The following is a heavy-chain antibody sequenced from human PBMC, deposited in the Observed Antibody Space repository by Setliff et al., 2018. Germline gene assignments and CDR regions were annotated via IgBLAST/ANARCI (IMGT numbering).Heavy chain of an antibody. D-gene: IGHD3-10*01. Sequence: ASVKVSCEASGYTFTSYFIHWVRQAPGQGLEWMGIINPSGGSTSYAQKFQGRVTMTRDTSTRTVYMELSSLRSEDTAMYYCARGPYGSGRHGWFDPWGQGTLVTVSS. V-gene: IGHV1-46*01. CDR3: ARGPYGSGRHGWFDP. CDR1: GYTFTSYF. CDR2: INPSGGST. J-gene: IGHJ5*02.